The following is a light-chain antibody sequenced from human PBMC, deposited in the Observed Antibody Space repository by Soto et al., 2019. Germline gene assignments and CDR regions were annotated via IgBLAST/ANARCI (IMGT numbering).Light chain of an antibody. V-gene: IGKV3-20*01. CDR1: QSVSSSH. J-gene: IGKJ2*01. CDR3: QQYDSSPHT. Sequence: EIVLTQSPGTLSLSPGERATLSCRASQSVSSSHLAWYQQNPGQAPRLLIYGASSRPTRIPDRFSVSGSGTDFTLTISRLEPEDFAVYYCQQYDSSPHTFGQGTKLEIK. CDR2: GAS.